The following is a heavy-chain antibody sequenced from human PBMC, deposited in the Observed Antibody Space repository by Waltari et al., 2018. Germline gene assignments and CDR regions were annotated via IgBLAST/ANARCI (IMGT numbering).Heavy chain of an antibody. Sequence: QVQLQESGPGLVKTSETLSLTCTVPGGSISTYYWTWLRQPAGKGREWIGRINTGGNTNHNPSLKSRVTMSVDTSKNQFSLTLSSVTAADTAVYYCAREVGGSRWFDPWGQGTLVTVSS. V-gene: IGHV4-4*07. CDR3: AREVGGSRWFDP. J-gene: IGHJ5*02. CDR1: GGSISTYY. CDR2: INTGGNT. D-gene: IGHD3-16*01.